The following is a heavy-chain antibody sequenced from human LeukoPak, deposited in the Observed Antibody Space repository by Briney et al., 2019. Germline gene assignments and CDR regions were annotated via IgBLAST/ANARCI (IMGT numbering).Heavy chain of an antibody. V-gene: IGHV3-30-3*01. J-gene: IGHJ6*02. CDR2: ISYDGSNK. CDR3: ARQYSSRFYYYYGMDV. D-gene: IGHD6-13*01. Sequence: GRSQRLSCAASGFTFSSYAMHWVRQAPGKGLEWVAVISYDGSNKYYADSVKGRFTISRDNSKNTLYLQMNSLRAEDTAVYYCARQYSSRFYYYYGMDVWGQGTTVTVSS. CDR1: GFTFSSYA.